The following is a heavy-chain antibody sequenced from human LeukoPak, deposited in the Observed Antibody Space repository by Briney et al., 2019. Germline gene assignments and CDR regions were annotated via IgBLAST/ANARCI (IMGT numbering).Heavy chain of an antibody. V-gene: IGHV3-49*04. Sequence: PGRSLRLSCTTSGFTFGGYAMSWVRQAPGKGLEWVGSIGSIAYSRTTEYAASVEGRFTISRDDSKSTAYLHMNNLKSEDTAVYYCTTEVTFGYYFDYWGQGTLVTVSS. CDR2: IGSIAYSRTT. CDR3: TTEVTFGYYFDY. J-gene: IGHJ4*02. D-gene: IGHD3-3*01. CDR1: GFTFGGYA.